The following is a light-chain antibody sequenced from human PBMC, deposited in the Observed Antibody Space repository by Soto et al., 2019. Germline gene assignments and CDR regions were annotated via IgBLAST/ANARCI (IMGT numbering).Light chain of an antibody. CDR1: QSVRRY. CDR3: QQRNNWPPIT. Sequence: EIVLSQSPATLSLSPGERATLSCSSSQSVRRYLAWYQQKPGQAPRLLIYDASTRATGIPARFSGSGSETDFTLPITSLEPEDFAVYYCQQRNNWPPITFGQGTRLEIK. CDR2: DAS. J-gene: IGKJ5*01. V-gene: IGKV3-11*01.